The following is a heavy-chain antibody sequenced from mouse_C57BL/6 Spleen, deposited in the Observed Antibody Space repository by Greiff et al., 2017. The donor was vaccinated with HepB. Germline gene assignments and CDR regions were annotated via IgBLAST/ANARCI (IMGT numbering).Heavy chain of an antibody. CDR2: ISSGSSTI. J-gene: IGHJ2*01. D-gene: IGHD1-1*01. CDR1: GFTFSDYG. CDR3: ARRKAYYDYFDY. V-gene: IGHV5-17*01. Sequence: EVMLVESGGGLVKPGGSLKLSCAASGFTFSDYGMHWVRQAPEKGLEWVAYISSGSSTIYYADTVKGRFTISRDNAKNTLFLQMTSLRSEDTAMYYCARRKAYYDYFDYWGQGATHTVST.